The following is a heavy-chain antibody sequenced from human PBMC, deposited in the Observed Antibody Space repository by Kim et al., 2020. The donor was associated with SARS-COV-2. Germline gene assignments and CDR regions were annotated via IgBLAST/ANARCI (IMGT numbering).Heavy chain of an antibody. V-gene: IGHV3-74*01. CDR1: EFTFSSYW. D-gene: IGHD4-4*01. Sequence: GGSLRLSCAASEFTFSSYWMHWVRQAPGKGLVWVSRINGAGSYIAYADSVKGRFTISRDNARNTVYLQMNSLRAEDTAVYYCARDPDYNCKSRMDVWGKGTTVIVSS. CDR2: INGAGSYI. J-gene: IGHJ6*03. CDR3: ARDPDYNCKSRMDV.